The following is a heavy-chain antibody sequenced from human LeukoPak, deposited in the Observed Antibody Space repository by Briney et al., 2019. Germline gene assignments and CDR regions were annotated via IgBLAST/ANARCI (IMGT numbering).Heavy chain of an antibody. Sequence: GGSLRLSCAASGFTVSSNYMSWVRQAPGKGLEWVSVIYSGGSTYYADSVKGRFTISRDNSKNTLYLQMNSLRAEDTAVYYCASSVGYCSSTSCYEAEYWGQGTLVTVSP. D-gene: IGHD2-2*01. CDR1: GFTVSSNY. CDR3: ASSVGYCSSTSCYEAEY. J-gene: IGHJ4*02. V-gene: IGHV3-53*01. CDR2: IYSGGST.